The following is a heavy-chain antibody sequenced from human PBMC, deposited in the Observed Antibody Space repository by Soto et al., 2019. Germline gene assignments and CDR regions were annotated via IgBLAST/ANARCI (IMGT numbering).Heavy chain of an antibody. CDR1: GGSISSSSYY. CDR3: ARHDPYGDYFDY. Sequence: SETLSLTCTVSGGSISSSSYYWGWIRQPPGKGLEWIGSIYYSGSTYYNPSLKSRVTISVDTSKNQFSLKLSSVTAADMAVYYCARHDPYGDYFDYWGQGTLVTVSS. V-gene: IGHV4-39*01. D-gene: IGHD4-17*01. CDR2: IYYSGST. J-gene: IGHJ4*02.